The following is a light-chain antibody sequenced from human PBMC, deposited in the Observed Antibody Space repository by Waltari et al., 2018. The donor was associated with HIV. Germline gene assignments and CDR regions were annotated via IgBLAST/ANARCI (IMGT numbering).Light chain of an antibody. Sequence: SVLTQPPSASGTPGQKVTISCSGSSSKIGSNSVFWYQQLPGAAPKLLIYRDTQRPSGVPDRFSGSKSGTSASLAISGLRSEDEAVYSCATWDDSLNGVLFGGGTNLNVL. J-gene: IGLJ2*01. CDR2: RDT. CDR3: ATWDDSLNGVL. CDR1: SSKIGSNS. V-gene: IGLV1-47*01.